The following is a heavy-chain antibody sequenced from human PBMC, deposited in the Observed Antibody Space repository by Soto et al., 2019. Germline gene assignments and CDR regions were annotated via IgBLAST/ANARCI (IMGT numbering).Heavy chain of an antibody. CDR2: ISGGGDST. D-gene: IGHD5-18*01. Sequence: EVQLLESGGGLVQPGGSLRLSCAASGFTFSSNSITWVRQAPGKGLEWVSGISGGGDSTFYADSVKGRFTISRDNSKNTVFLQMNSLRAHDTAVYYCAKWDGYGDYWGQGTLVTVSS. CDR3: AKWDGYGDY. V-gene: IGHV3-23*01. J-gene: IGHJ4*02. CDR1: GFTFSSNS.